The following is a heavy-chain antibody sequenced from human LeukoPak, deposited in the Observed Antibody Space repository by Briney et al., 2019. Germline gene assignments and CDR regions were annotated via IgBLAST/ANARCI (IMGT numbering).Heavy chain of an antibody. CDR3: AKATRATATVSSDF. V-gene: IGHV3-23*01. Sequence: PGGSLRLSCVVSGIIFRDAWMNWVRQAPGKGLEWVSAISGSGTSTYYADSVKGRFTISRDNSKNTLYLQMNSLRAEDTGVYHCAKATRATATVSSDFWGRGTLVTVSS. J-gene: IGHJ4*02. CDR1: GIIFRDA. CDR2: ISGSGTST. D-gene: IGHD5-18*01.